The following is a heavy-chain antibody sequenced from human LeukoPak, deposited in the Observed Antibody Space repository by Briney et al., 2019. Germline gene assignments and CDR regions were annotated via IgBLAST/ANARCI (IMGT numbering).Heavy chain of an antibody. CDR1: GFAFSSYE. Sequence: GGSLRFSCAASGFAFSSYEMNWVRQAPGKGLEWVSYISSSGSTIYYADSVKGRFTISRDNAKNSLYLQMNSLRAEDTAVYYCAELGITMIGGVWGKGTTVTISS. CDR3: AELGITMIGGV. V-gene: IGHV3-48*03. CDR2: ISSSGSTI. D-gene: IGHD3-10*02. J-gene: IGHJ6*04.